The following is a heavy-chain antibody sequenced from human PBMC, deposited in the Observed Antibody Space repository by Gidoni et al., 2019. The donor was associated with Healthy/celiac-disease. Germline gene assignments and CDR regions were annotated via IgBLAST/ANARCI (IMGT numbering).Heavy chain of an antibody. J-gene: IGHJ4*02. V-gene: IGHV4-30-2*01. CDR1: GGSISSGGYS. CDR3: ARGNGDYVFSYFDY. D-gene: IGHD4-17*01. Sequence: QLQLQESGSGLVKPSQTLSLTCAVSGGSISSGGYSWSWIRQPPGKGLAWIGYIYHSGSTYYNPSLKSRVTISVDRSKNQFSLKLSSVTAADTAVYYCARGNGDYVFSYFDYWGQGTLVTVSS. CDR2: IYHSGST.